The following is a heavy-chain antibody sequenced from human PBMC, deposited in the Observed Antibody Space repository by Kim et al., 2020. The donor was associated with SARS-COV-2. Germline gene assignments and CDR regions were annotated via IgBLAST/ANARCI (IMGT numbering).Heavy chain of an antibody. CDR3: ARGGDSWPFGFDP. CDR1: GGSFSGYY. V-gene: IGHV4-34*01. D-gene: IGHD5-18*01. CDR2: INHSGST. J-gene: IGHJ5*02. Sequence: SETLSLTCAVYGGSFSGYYWSWIRQPPGKGLEWIGEINHSGSTNYNPSLKSRVTISVDTSKNQFSLKRSSVTAADTAVYYCARGGDSWPFGFDPWGQGTLGTVSS.